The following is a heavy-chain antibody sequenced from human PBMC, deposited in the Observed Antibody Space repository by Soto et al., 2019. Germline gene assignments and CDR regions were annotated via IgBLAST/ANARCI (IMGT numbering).Heavy chain of an antibody. D-gene: IGHD2-2*01. CDR3: ARGGGVVVQAAPGGYGMDV. CDR1: GFAFSSYV. J-gene: IGHJ6*02. V-gene: IGHV3-13*01. CDR2: IGTGGDT. Sequence: HPGGSLRLSCAASGFAFSSYVLHWVRRAPGKGPEWVSAIGTGGDTYYADSVMGRFTISRDNAKKSLYLQMNSLIAEDMAVYYCARGGGVVVQAAPGGYGMDVWGQGTTVTVSS.